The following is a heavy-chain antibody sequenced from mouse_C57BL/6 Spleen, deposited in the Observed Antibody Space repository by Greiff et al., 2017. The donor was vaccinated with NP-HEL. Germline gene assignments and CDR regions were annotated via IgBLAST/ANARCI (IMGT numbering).Heavy chain of an antibody. V-gene: IGHV5-4*03. CDR2: ISDGGSYT. Sequence: DVMLVESGGGLVKPGGSLKLSCAASGFTFSSYAMSWVRQTPEKRLEWVATISDGGSYTYYPDNVKGRFTISRDNAKNNLYLQMSHLKSEDTAMYYCARVGGYYDFDYWGQGTTLTVSS. CDR1: GFTFSSYA. CDR3: ARVGGYYDFDY. J-gene: IGHJ2*01. D-gene: IGHD2-3*01.